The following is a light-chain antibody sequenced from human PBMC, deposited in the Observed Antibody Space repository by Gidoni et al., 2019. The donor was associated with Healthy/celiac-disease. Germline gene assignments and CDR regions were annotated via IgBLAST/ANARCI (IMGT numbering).Light chain of an antibody. Sequence: EIEMTQSPATLPVSPGERATLSCRTSQSVSSNFAWYQQKPGQAPRLLIYGASTRPTGIPARLSGSGSGTEFTLTISSLQSEVFAVYYCQQYNNWLFTFGQGTRLEIK. CDR1: QSVSSN. J-gene: IGKJ5*01. V-gene: IGKV3-15*01. CDR2: GAS. CDR3: QQYNNWLFT.